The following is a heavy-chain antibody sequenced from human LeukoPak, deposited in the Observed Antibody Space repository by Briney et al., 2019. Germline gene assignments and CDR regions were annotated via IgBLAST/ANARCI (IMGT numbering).Heavy chain of an antibody. CDR2: IRYDGVNK. V-gene: IGHV3-30*02. CDR1: GFTFSSYG. D-gene: IGHD1-26*01. CDR3: AKSGYSGTYWYYFDY. Sequence: PGGSLRLSCAASGFTFSSYGMHWVRQAPGKGLEWVAFIRYDGVNKYYADFVKGRFTLSRDNSKNTLYLQMNSLRAEDTAVYYCAKSGYSGTYWYYFDYWGQGTLVTVSS. J-gene: IGHJ4*02.